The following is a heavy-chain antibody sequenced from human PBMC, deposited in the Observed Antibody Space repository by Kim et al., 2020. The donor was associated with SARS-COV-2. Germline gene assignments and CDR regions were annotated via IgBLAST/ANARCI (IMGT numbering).Heavy chain of an antibody. CDR3: VKGLNLDP. CDR1: GFIVSDDY. J-gene: IGHJ5*02. Sequence: GSLRLSCAASGFIVSDDYMIWVRQAPGKSLEWVAAIYSAGRTYHADSVKGRFTISRDSSKNSVYLQMNSLRVEDTAVYYCVKGLNLDPWGPGILVTVSS. CDR2: IYSAGRT. V-gene: IGHV3-53*01.